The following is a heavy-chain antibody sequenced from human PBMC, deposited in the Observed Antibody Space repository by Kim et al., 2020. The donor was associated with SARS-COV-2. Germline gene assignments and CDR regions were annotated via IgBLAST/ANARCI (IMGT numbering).Heavy chain of an antibody. Sequence: SVKVSCKASGGTFSSYAISWLRQAPGQGLEWMGRIIPILGIANYAQKFQGRVTITADKSTSTAYMELSSLRSEDTAVYYCARDLTMVRGAEDYWGQGTLVTVSS. CDR1: GGTFSSYA. CDR3: ARDLTMVRGAEDY. D-gene: IGHD3-10*01. CDR2: IIPILGIA. V-gene: IGHV1-69*04. J-gene: IGHJ4*02.